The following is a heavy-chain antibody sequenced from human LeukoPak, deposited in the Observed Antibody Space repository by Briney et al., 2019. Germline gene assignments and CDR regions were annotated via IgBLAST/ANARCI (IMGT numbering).Heavy chain of an antibody. J-gene: IGHJ4*02. CDR1: GGSISSYY. V-gene: IGHV4-4*07. CDR2: IYTSGST. Sequence: SETLSLTCTVSGGSISSYYWSWIRQPAGKGPEWIGRIYTSGSTNYNPSLKSRVTMSVDTSKNQFSLKLSSVTAADTAVYYCARESITIFGVVRAFDYWGQGTLVTVSS. CDR3: ARESITIFGVVRAFDY. D-gene: IGHD3-3*01.